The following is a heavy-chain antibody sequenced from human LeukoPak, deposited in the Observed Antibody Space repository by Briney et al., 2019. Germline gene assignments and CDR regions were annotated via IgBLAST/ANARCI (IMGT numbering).Heavy chain of an antibody. CDR2: IYYSGST. D-gene: IGHD6-19*01. CDR1: GGSFSSYY. J-gene: IGHJ4*02. V-gene: IGHV4-39*07. Sequence: SETLSLTCAVYGGSFSSYYWGWIRQPPGKGLEWIGSIYYSGSTYYNPSLKSRVTISVDTSKNQFSLKLSSVTAADTAVYYCARISSGWYDYWGQGTLVTVSS. CDR3: ARISSGWYDY.